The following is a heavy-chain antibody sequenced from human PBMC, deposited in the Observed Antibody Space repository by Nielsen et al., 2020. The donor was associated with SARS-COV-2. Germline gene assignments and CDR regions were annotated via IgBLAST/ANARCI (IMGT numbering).Heavy chain of an antibody. CDR2: IKQDGSEK. D-gene: IGHD5-24*01. V-gene: IGHV3-7*01. Sequence: WIRQPPGEGLEWVANIKQDGSEKYYVDSVKGRFTISRDNAKNSLYLQMNSLRAEDTAVYYCARDGYNYGGSDYYYGMDVWGQGTTVTVSS. CDR3: ARDGYNYGGSDYYYGMDV. J-gene: IGHJ6*02.